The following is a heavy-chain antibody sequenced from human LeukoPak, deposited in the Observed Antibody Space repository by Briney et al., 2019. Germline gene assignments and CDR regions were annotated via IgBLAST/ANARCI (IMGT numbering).Heavy chain of an antibody. Sequence: GGSLRLSCAASGFTFSSYWMSWVRQAPGKGLEWVSGINWNGGSTGYADSVKGRFTISRDNAKNSLYLQMNSLRAEDTALYYCARVDYSDAFDIWGQGTMVTVSS. CDR3: ARVDYSDAFDI. V-gene: IGHV3-20*04. CDR2: INWNGGST. CDR1: GFTFSSYW. J-gene: IGHJ3*02. D-gene: IGHD4-11*01.